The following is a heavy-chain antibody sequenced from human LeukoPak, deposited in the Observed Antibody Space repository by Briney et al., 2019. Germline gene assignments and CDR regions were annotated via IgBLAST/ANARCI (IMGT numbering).Heavy chain of an antibody. CDR1: GFTFINYG. Sequence: GGSLRLSCAASGFTFINYGMHWVRQAPGKGLDWVAGIWYDGSYKYYADPVKCRFTISRDNSKNTLYLQMNSLRAEDTAIYYCAKVVQYTASTGTGLDYWGQGTLVTVSS. CDR2: IWYDGSYK. D-gene: IGHD6-13*01. V-gene: IGHV3-33*06. J-gene: IGHJ4*02. CDR3: AKVVQYTASTGTGLDY.